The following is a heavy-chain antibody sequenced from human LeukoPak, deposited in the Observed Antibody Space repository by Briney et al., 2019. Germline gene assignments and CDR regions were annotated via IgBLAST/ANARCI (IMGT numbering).Heavy chain of an antibody. CDR2: IYSGNSDI. V-gene: IGHV5-51*01. D-gene: IGHD1-26*01. CDR1: GYSFTNYW. Sequence: GESLKISCKASGYSFTNYWIGWVRQMPGKGLEWMGIIYSGNSDIRYSPSFQGQVTISVDKSITTASLQWSSLKASDTAMYYCARQMAGSYPYNWFDPWGQGTLVTVSS. CDR3: ARQMAGSYPYNWFDP. J-gene: IGHJ5*02.